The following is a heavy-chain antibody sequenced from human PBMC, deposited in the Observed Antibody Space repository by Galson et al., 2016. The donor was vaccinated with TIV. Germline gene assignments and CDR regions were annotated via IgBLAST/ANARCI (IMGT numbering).Heavy chain of an antibody. CDR1: GFSFSSYS. V-gene: IGHV3-21*01. D-gene: IGHD3-3*01. CDR3: TGDGPLFGVEIDY. J-gene: IGHJ4*02. Sequence: SLRLSCAASGFSFSSYSMNWVRQAPGKGLEWVSSISRGGSNYIYYADSVKVRFIISRDSAKNSLYLQMNSLRAEDTAVYYCTGDGPLFGVEIDYWGQGTLVTVS. CDR2: ISRGGSNYI.